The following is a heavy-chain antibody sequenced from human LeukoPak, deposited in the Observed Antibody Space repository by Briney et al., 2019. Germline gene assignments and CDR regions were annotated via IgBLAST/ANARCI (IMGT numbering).Heavy chain of an antibody. D-gene: IGHD2-2*01. V-gene: IGHV3-64*01. CDR1: GFTFSSYA. CDR3: ARVAAIAGWFDY. Sequence: GGSLILSCAASGFTFSSYAMHWVRQAPGKGLEYVSAISSNGGSTYYANSVKGRFTISRDNSKNTLYLQMGRLRAEDMAVYYCARVAAIAGWFDYWGQGTLVTVSS. CDR2: ISSNGGST. J-gene: IGHJ4*02.